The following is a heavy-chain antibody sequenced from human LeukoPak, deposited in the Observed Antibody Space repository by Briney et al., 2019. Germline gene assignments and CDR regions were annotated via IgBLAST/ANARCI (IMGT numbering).Heavy chain of an antibody. CDR2: VHHSGRT. CDR3: ARDLRAKY. CDR1: GASIFNYY. Sequence: SETQSLTCNVSGASIFNYYWSWIRQAPGKGLEWIGYVHHSGRTNSNPSLGSRVTMSVDTSTSQLSLNLTSVTTADTAVYFCARDLRAKYWGQGTLVFVSS. D-gene: IGHD4/OR15-4a*01. V-gene: IGHV4-59*01. J-gene: IGHJ1*01.